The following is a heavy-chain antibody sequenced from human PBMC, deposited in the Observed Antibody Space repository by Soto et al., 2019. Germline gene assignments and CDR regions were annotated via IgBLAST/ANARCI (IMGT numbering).Heavy chain of an antibody. Sequence: GESLKISCKGSGYNFAGYWIAWVRQMPGKGLELMGIIYPSDSDTRYRPSFQGQVTISADKSISSAYLQWSSLRASDTAMYYCARGGVSTRTFDYWGQGTPVTVS. D-gene: IGHD3-3*01. V-gene: IGHV5-51*01. CDR3: ARGGVSTRTFDY. CDR2: IYPSDSDT. CDR1: GYNFAGYW. J-gene: IGHJ4*02.